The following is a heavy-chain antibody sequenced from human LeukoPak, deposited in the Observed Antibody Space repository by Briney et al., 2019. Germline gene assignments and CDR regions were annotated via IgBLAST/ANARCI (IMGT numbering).Heavy chain of an antibody. D-gene: IGHD6-19*01. Sequence: GGSLRLSCAASGFIFSSYAMHWVRQAPGKGLEWVAVISYDGSNKYYADSVKGRFTISRDNSKNTLYLQMNSLRAEDTAVYYCARPPEQWLVPGYFDYWGQGTLVTVSS. CDR2: ISYDGSNK. CDR1: GFIFSSYA. V-gene: IGHV3-30*04. J-gene: IGHJ4*02. CDR3: ARPPEQWLVPGYFDY.